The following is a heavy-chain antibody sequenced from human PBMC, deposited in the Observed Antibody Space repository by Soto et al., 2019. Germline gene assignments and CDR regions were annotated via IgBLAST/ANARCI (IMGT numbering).Heavy chain of an antibody. V-gene: IGHV3-23*01. CDR2: ISGSGGST. CDR1: GFTFSSYA. CDR3: AKCRYSSGWYSGYFDY. D-gene: IGHD6-19*01. Sequence: GGSLRLSCAASGFTFSSYAMSWVRQAPGKGLEWVSAISGSGGSTYYADSVKGRFTISRDNSKNTLYLQMNSLRAEDTAVYYCAKCRYSSGWYSGYFDYWGQGTLVTVSS. J-gene: IGHJ4*02.